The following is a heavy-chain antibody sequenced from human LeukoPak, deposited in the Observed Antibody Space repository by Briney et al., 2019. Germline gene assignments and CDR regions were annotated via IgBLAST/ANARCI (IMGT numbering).Heavy chain of an antibody. CDR1: GGTFSSYA. Sequence: ASVKVSCKASGGTFSSYAISWVRQAPGQGLEWMGGIIPIFGTANYAQKFQGGVTITADESTSTAYMELRSLRSDDTAVYYCARLPGSGWLYYFDYWGQGTLVTVSS. J-gene: IGHJ4*02. CDR2: IIPIFGTA. D-gene: IGHD6-19*01. CDR3: ARLPGSGWLYYFDY. V-gene: IGHV1-69*13.